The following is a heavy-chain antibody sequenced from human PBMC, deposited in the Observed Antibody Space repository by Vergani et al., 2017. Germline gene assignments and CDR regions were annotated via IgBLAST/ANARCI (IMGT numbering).Heavy chain of an antibody. CDR2: TWHDGNNK. J-gene: IGHJ5*02. CDR3: ARDLRLLYNRFDP. CDR1: GFTFNQYG. Sequence: QVQLVESGGGVVQPGRSLRLSCAASGFTFNQYGMHWVRQAPGKGLEWVAVTWHDGNNKQYADSVKGRFTISRDNSKSTMYLQVNSLRDEDTGVYYCARDLRLLYNRFDPWGQGTLVIVSS. V-gene: IGHV3-33*01. D-gene: IGHD1-14*01.